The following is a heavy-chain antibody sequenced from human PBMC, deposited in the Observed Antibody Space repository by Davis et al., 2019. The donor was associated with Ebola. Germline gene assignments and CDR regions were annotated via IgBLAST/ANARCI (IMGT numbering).Heavy chain of an antibody. Sequence: GESLKISCAASGFTFSSYAMSWVRQAPGKGLEWVSAISGSGGSTYYADSVKGRFTISRDNSKNTLYLQMNSLRAEDTAVYYCARGSVGSGTSWGQGTLVTVSS. J-gene: IGHJ5*02. CDR2: ISGSGGST. CDR1: GFTFSSYA. CDR3: ARGSVGSGTS. V-gene: IGHV3-23*01. D-gene: IGHD2-15*01.